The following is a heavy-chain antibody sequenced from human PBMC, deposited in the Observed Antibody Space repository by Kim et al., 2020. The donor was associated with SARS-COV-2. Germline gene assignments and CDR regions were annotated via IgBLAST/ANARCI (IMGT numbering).Heavy chain of an antibody. CDR3: ARDDGQRRVLRYFGTFDY. V-gene: IGHV6-1*01. Sequence: KSRITINPDTSKNQFSLQLNSVTPEDTAVYYCARDDGQRRVLRYFGTFDYWGQGTLVTVSS. J-gene: IGHJ4*02. D-gene: IGHD3-9*01.